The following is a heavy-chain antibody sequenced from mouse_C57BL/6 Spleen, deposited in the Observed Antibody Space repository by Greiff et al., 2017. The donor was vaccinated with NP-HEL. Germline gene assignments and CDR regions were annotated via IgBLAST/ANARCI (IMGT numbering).Heavy chain of an antibody. J-gene: IGHJ4*01. CDR3: ARYHLYYYAMDY. Sequence: QVQLKQPGAELVKPGASVKMSCKASGYTFTSYWITWVKQRPGQGLEWIGDIYPGSGSTNYNEKFKSKATLTVDTSSSTAYMQLSSLTSEDSAVYYCARYHLYYYAMDYWGQGTSVTVSS. CDR1: GYTFTSYW. CDR2: IYPGSGST. V-gene: IGHV1-55*01.